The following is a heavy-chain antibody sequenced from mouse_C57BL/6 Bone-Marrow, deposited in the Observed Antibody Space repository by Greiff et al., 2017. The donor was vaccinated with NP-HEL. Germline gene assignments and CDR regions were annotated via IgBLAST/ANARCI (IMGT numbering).Heavy chain of an antibody. J-gene: IGHJ2*01. CDR3: ARDRGCY. Sequence: EVKLVESGGGLVKPGGSLKLSCAASGFTFSSYAMSWVRQTPEKRLEWVATISDGGSYTYYPDNVKGRFTISRDNAKNNLYLQMSHLKSEDTAMYYCARDRGCYWGQGTTLTVSS. CDR1: GFTFSSYA. V-gene: IGHV5-4*01. CDR2: ISDGGSYT.